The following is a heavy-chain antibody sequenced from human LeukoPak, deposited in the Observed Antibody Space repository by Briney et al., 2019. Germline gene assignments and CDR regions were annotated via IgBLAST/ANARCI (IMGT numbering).Heavy chain of an antibody. CDR3: RRAPKGRVFHY. CDR1: GFTFTSYW. Sequence: GGSLRLSCAASGFTFTSYWMSWVRQAPGKGLEWVANIKQDGSEKYYVDSVKGRFTISRDNAKNSLYLQIDSLRAEDTAVYYCRRAPKGRVFHYWAKGPLAT. V-gene: IGHV3-7*03. J-gene: IGHJ4*02. CDR2: IKQDGSEK.